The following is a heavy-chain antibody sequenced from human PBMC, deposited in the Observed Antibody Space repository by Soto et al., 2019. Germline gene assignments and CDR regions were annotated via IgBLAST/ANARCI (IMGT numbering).Heavy chain of an antibody. CDR1: GFTFSSYG. CDR3: AKDQGAGYSYGRTPPNYYYYGMDV. V-gene: IGHV3-30*18. J-gene: IGHJ6*02. CDR2: ISYDGSNK. D-gene: IGHD5-18*01. Sequence: GGSLRLSCAASGFTFSSYGMHWVRQAPGKGLEWVAVISYDGSNKYYADSVKGRFTISRDNSKNTLYLQMNSLRAEDTAVYYCAKDQGAGYSYGRTPPNYYYYGMDVWGQGTTVTVSS.